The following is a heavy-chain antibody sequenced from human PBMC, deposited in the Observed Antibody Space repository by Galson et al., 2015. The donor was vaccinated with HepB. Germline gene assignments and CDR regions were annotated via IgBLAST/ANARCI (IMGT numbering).Heavy chain of an antibody. Sequence: SVKVSCKASGYSFSSYGISWVRQAPGQGLEWLGCISINSGNTNYAQRLQGRVTLTRDTSTNTAYMELRRLRSDDAAVYYCARDRLHSLDYWGQGTLVTVSS. J-gene: IGHJ4*02. CDR3: ARDRLHSLDY. CDR2: ISINSGNT. CDR1: GYSFSSYG. V-gene: IGHV1-18*04.